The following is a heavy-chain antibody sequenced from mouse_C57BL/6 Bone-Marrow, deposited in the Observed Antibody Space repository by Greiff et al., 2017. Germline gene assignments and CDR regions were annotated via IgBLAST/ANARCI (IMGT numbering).Heavy chain of an antibody. Sequence: EVMLVESGEGLVKPGGSLKLSCAASGFTFSSYAMSWVRQTPEKRLEWVAYISSGGDNIYYADTVKGRFTISRDNARNNLYLQMSSLKSEDTAMYYCTRAYYYGSSDWYFDVWGTGTTVTVSS. CDR2: ISSGGDNI. CDR1: GFTFSSYA. CDR3: TRAYYYGSSDWYFDV. J-gene: IGHJ1*03. V-gene: IGHV5-9-1*02. D-gene: IGHD1-1*01.